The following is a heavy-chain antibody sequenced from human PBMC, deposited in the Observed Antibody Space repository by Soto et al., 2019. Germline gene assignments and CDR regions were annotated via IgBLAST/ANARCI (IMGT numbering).Heavy chain of an antibody. CDR1: GFTFSSYW. CDR2: IKQDGSEK. J-gene: IGHJ4*02. CDR3: ARDGTLGSWLLSVPGGY. D-gene: IGHD6-13*01. V-gene: IGHV3-7*01. Sequence: PGGSLRLSCAASGFTFSSYWMSWVRQAPGKGLEWVANIKQDGSEKYYVDSVKGRFTISRDNAKNSLYLQMNSLRAEDTAVYYCARDGTLGSWLLSVPGGYWGQGTLVTVSS.